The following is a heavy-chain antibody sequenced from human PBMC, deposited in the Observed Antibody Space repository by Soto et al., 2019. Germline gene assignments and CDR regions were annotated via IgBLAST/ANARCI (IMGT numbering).Heavy chain of an antibody. CDR3: VRDGTKTLRDWFDP. CDR1: GASISGFY. Sequence: AETLSLTCTVSGASISGFYWSWIRKSAGKGLEWIGRISATGTTDYNPSLKSRVMMSVDTSKKQFSLKLRSVTAADTAVYYCVRDGTKTLRDWFDPWGQGISVPVSS. V-gene: IGHV4-4*07. J-gene: IGHJ5*02. CDR2: ISATGTT. D-gene: IGHD1-1*01.